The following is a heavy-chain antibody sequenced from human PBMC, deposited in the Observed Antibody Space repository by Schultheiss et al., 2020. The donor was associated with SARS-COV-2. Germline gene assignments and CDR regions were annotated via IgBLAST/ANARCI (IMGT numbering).Heavy chain of an antibody. J-gene: IGHJ6*02. CDR2: IKSKTDGGTT. CDR3: TTAPYNWNYPPYGMDV. Sequence: GGSLRLSCAASGFTFSSYSMNWVRQAPGKGLEWVGRIKSKTDGGTTDYAAPVKGRFTISRDDSKNTLYLQMNSLKTEDTAVYYCTTAPYNWNYPPYGMDVWGQGTTVTVSS. CDR1: GFTFSSYS. V-gene: IGHV3-15*01. D-gene: IGHD1-7*01.